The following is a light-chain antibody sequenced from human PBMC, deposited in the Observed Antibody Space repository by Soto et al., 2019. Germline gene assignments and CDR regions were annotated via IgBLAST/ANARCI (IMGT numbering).Light chain of an antibody. CDR3: QQYYSIPPT. Sequence: DIVMTQSPESLAVSLGERATINCKSSQSVLYSSNNKNYLAWYQQKPGQPPKLLIYWASTRESGVPDRLSGSGSGTDFTLTISSLQAEDVAVYYCQQYYSIPPTFGQGTKLEIK. CDR2: WAS. V-gene: IGKV4-1*01. J-gene: IGKJ2*01. CDR1: QSVLYSSNNKNY.